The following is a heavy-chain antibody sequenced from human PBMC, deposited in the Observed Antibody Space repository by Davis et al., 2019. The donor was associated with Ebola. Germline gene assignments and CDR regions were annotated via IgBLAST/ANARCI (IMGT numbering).Heavy chain of an antibody. J-gene: IGHJ5*02. V-gene: IGHV3-30-3*01. CDR1: GFTFSTYA. D-gene: IGHD3-10*01. CDR2: ILYDGSNK. CDR3: ARDNYDSTMANWFDP. Sequence: GESLKISCVASGFTFSTYAMHWVCQAPGKGLDWVGVILYDGSNKHYADFVKGRFTISRDNSKNTLYLQINSLRPEDSAVYYCARDNYDSTMANWFDPWGQGTLVTVSS.